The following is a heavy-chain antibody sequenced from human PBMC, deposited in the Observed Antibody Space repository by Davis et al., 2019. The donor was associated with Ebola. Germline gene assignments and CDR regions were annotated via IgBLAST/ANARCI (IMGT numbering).Heavy chain of an antibody. Sequence: SETLSLTCAISGDSVSSRGVAWTWIRQSPSRGLEWLGRTYLRSRWYNDYAESVTSRITINPDTYKNQFSLQLNSVTPEDTAVYYCARFHGSYWFFDYGGQGTLVTVSS. CDR3: ARFHGSYWFFDY. D-gene: IGHD2-8*02. V-gene: IGHV6-1*01. CDR1: GDSVSSRGVA. J-gene: IGHJ4*01. CDR2: TYLRSRWYN.